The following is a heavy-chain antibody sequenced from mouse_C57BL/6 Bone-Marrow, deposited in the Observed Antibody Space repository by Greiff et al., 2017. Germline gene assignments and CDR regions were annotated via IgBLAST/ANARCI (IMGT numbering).Heavy chain of an antibody. CDR3: ARSPSNWGDY. CDR1: GYTFTSYW. V-gene: IGHV1-69*01. Sequence: QVQLQQPGAELVMPGASVKLSCKASGYTFTSYWMHWVKQRPGQGLEWIGEIDPSDSYTNYNQKFKGKSTLTVDKSSSTAYMQLSSLTSEDSAVYYCARSPSNWGDYWGQGTTLTVSS. D-gene: IGHD4-1*01. J-gene: IGHJ2*01. CDR2: IDPSDSYT.